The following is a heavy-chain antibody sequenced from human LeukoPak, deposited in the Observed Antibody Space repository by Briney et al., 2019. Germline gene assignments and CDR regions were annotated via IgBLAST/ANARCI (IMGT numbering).Heavy chain of an antibody. Sequence: GESLKISCKGSGYSFTSYWIGWVRQMPGKGLEWMGIIYPGDSDTRYSPSFQGQVTILADKSISTAYLQWSSLKASDTAMYYCARLGDGSGSSTSGLYYYYYMDVWGKGTTVTISS. CDR1: GYSFTSYW. CDR3: ARLGDGSGSSTSGLYYYYYMDV. CDR2: IYPGDSDT. V-gene: IGHV5-51*01. J-gene: IGHJ6*03. D-gene: IGHD3-10*01.